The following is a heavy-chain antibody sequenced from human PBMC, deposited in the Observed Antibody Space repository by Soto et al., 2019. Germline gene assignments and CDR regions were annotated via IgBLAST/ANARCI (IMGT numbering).Heavy chain of an antibody. J-gene: IGHJ4*02. Sequence: EVQLVESGGGLVKPGGSLRLSCAASGFTFSSYSMNWVRQAPGKGLEWVSSISSSSSYIYYADSVKGRFTISRDNAKNSLYRQMNSLRAEDTAVYYCAREVWFSPYYFDYWGQGTLVTVSS. CDR2: ISSSSSYI. CDR3: AREVWFSPYYFDY. D-gene: IGHD3-10*01. CDR1: GFTFSSYS. V-gene: IGHV3-21*01.